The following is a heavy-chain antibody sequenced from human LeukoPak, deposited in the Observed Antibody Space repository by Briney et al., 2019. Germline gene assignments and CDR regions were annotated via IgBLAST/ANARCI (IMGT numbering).Heavy chain of an antibody. CDR2: INPNSGGK. CDR3: ARAPPAAMAGWFDP. J-gene: IGHJ5*02. V-gene: IGHV1-2*02. D-gene: IGHD2-2*01. Sequence: ASVKVSCKASGYTFTGYYMHWVRQAPGQGLEWMGWINPNSGGKHYAQKFQGRVTMTRDTSISTAYMELSRLRSDDTAVYYCARAPPAAMAGWFDPWGQGTLVTVSS. CDR1: GYTFTGYY.